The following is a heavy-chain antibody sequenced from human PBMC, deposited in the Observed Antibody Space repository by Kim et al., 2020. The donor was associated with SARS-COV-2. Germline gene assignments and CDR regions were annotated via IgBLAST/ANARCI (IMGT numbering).Heavy chain of an antibody. CDR3: AREGPDDSHDY. CDR2: P. D-gene: IGHD3-22*01. J-gene: IGHJ4*02. V-gene: IGHV7-4-1*02. Sequence: PTYAQGFTGRFVFSLDTSVSTAYLQISSLKAEDTAVYFCAREGPDDSHDYWGQGTLVTVSS.